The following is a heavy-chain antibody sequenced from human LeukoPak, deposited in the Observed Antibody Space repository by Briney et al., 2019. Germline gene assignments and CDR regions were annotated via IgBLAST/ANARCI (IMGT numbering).Heavy chain of an antibody. CDR3: ARHEKDSEQQWLRYYDY. CDR2: MYYSGNT. V-gene: IGHV4-39*01. J-gene: IGHJ4*02. CDR1: GGSISSSSYY. Sequence: PSETLSLTCTVSGGSISSSSYYWGWIRQPPGKGLEWIGSMYYSGNTYYNPSLKSRVTISVDTAKNQYSLKLSSVTAADTAVYYCARHEKDSEQQWLRYYDYWGQGTLVTVSS. D-gene: IGHD5-18*01.